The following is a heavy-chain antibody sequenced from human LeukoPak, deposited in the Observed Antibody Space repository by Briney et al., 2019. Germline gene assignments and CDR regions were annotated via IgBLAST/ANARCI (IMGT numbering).Heavy chain of an antibody. Sequence: GASVKVSCKASGYTFTGYYMHWVRQAPGQGLEWMGWISAYNGNTNYAQKLQGRVTMTTDTSTSTAYMELRSLRSDDTAVYYCARARGFRQWLDYWGQGTLVTVSS. J-gene: IGHJ4*02. CDR3: ARARGFRQWLDY. D-gene: IGHD6-19*01. CDR2: ISAYNGNT. V-gene: IGHV1-18*04. CDR1: GYTFTGYY.